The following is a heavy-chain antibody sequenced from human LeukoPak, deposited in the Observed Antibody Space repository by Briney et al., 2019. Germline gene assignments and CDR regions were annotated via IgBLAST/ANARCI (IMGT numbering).Heavy chain of an antibody. D-gene: IGHD3-10*01. V-gene: IGHV4-59*12. J-gene: IGHJ5*02. CDR2: IYHSGST. Sequence: PSETLSLTCTVSGGSISSYYWSWIRQPPGKGLEWIGYIYHSGSTYYNPSLKSRVTISVDRSKNQFSLKLSSVTAADTAVYYCAREAFTMVRGVTDSWFDPWGQGTLVTVSS. CDR1: GGSISSYY. CDR3: AREAFTMVRGVTDSWFDP.